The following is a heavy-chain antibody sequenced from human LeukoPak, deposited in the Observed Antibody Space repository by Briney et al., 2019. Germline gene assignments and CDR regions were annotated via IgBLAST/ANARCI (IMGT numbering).Heavy chain of an antibody. CDR3: ARATGTWGHDGFDI. J-gene: IGHJ3*02. D-gene: IGHD3-16*01. Sequence: ASVKVSCKAYGYTFISHGISWVRQAAGQGGEWMGWISDSSSNTNYAQRLQGTVTITTDTSTTTAYMELRSLRSDDTAVYYCARATGTWGHDGFDIWGQGTMVTVSS. V-gene: IGHV1-18*01. CDR1: GYTFISHG. CDR2: ISDSSSNT.